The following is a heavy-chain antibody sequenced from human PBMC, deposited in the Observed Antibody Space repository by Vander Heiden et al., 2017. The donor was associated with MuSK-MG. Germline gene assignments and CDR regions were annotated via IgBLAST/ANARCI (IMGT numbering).Heavy chain of an antibody. V-gene: IGHV4-59*01. CDR3: ARRDSLGLGDC. Sequence: QVQLQESGPGLVKPSETLSLTCTISGGSMSSYSWSWIRQSPGKGLEWIGYIYYSGRTKDNPSLKSRVNISIDTAKKQVSMKMSSVTAADTAVYYCARRDSLGLGDCWGQGTLVTVSS. D-gene: IGHD7-27*01. J-gene: IGHJ4*02. CDR1: GGSMSSYS. CDR2: IYYSGRT.